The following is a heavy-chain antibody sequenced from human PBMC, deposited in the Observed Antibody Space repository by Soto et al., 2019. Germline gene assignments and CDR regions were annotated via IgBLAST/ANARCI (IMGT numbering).Heavy chain of an antibody. V-gene: IGHV4-59*08. D-gene: IGHD2-15*01. Sequence: LSLTCTVSGGSISSYYWSWIRQPPGKGLEWIGYIYYSGSTNYNPSLKSRVTISVDTSKMQVSLKLSSVTAADTAVYFCARGTPSPLIVRSSRGPWFDPWGQGTLVTVSS. J-gene: IGHJ5*02. CDR1: GGSISSYY. CDR2: IYYSGST. CDR3: ARGTPSPLIVRSSRGPWFDP.